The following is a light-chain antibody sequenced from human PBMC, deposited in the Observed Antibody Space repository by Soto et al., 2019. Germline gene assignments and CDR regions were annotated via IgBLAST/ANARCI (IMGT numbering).Light chain of an antibody. Sequence: QSVLPQPASVSGSPGQSITITCTGTSSDVGGYSYVSWYQQHPGKAPKLMIYDVDNRPSGVSNRFSGSKSGNTASLTISGLQAEDEADYYCSSYTSSSTLVFGTGTKVTVL. CDR2: DVD. CDR3: SSYTSSSTLV. J-gene: IGLJ1*01. V-gene: IGLV2-14*01. CDR1: SSDVGGYSY.